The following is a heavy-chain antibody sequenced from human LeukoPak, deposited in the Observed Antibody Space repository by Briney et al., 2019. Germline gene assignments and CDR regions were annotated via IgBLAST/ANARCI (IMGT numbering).Heavy chain of an antibody. J-gene: IGHJ6*03. D-gene: IGHD3-10*01. Sequence: SETLSLTCTVSGGSISSHYWSWIRQPPGKGLEWIGYIYYSGSTNYNPSLKSRVTISVDTSKNQFSLKLSSVTAADTAVYYCAKNRPYGSGGYYLEPNNYYYMDVWGKGTTVTVSS. CDR1: GGSISSHY. CDR2: IYYSGST. V-gene: IGHV4-59*11. CDR3: AKNRPYGSGGYYLEPNNYYYMDV.